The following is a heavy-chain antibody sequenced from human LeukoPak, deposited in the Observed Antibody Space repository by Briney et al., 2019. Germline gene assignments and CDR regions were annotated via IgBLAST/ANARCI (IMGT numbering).Heavy chain of an antibody. CDR3: ARVGTMIVVAPEGY. J-gene: IGHJ4*02. CDR2: ISAYNGNT. Sequence: GSVKVSCKASGYTFTSYGISWVRQAPGQGLEWMGWISAYNGNTNYAQKLQGRVTMTTDTSTSTAYMELRSLRSDDTAVYYCARVGTMIVVAPEGYWGQGTLVTVSS. D-gene: IGHD3-22*01. CDR1: GYTFTSYG. V-gene: IGHV1-18*01.